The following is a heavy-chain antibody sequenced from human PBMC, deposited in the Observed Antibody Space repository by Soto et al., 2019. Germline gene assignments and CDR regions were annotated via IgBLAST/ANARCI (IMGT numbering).Heavy chain of an antibody. CDR1: GYTFTSYG. CDR3: ARAGGRTLIPHRGCCDP. D-gene: IGHD6-19*01. CDR2: ISTYSNRT. Sequence: QVQLVQSGAEVKTPGASVKFSCKASGYTFTSYGITWVRQAPGQGFEWMGWISTYSNRTHHAQNCQGRVTLHTDTTTTTTYMYLRSLRADDTAVYYCARAGGRTLIPHRGCCDPWGQGTLVTVSS. J-gene: IGHJ5*02. V-gene: IGHV1-18*04.